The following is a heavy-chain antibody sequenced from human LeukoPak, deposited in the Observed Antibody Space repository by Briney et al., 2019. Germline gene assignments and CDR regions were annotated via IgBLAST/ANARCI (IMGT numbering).Heavy chain of an antibody. D-gene: IGHD3-10*01. CDR3: ARNKYYYGSGNYGVPNWFDP. Sequence: PSETLSLTCTVSAGSISSNSYYWGWIRQPPGKGLQWIGSIYYSGSTYYNPSLKSRVTISVDTSKNQFSLKLNSVTAADTAVYYCARNKYYYGSGNYGVPNWFDPWGQGTLVTVSS. CDR2: IYYSGST. J-gene: IGHJ5*02. V-gene: IGHV4-39*01. CDR1: AGSISSNSYY.